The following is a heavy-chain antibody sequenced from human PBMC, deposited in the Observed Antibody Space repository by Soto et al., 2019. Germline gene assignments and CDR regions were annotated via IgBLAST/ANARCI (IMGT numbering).Heavy chain of an antibody. CDR3: AKYRANMARDFDH. V-gene: IGHV3-23*01. CDR2: VSGSGDDT. J-gene: IGHJ4*01. CDR1: GFTFRSYA. D-gene: IGHD3-10*01. Sequence: PGGSLRLSCAASGFTFRSYAMSWVRQAPGKGLEWVSTVSGSGDDTHYTDSVRGRFTIFRDNSKSTLYLQMNSLRVEDTAVYYCAKYRANMARDFDHWGQGTLVTVSS.